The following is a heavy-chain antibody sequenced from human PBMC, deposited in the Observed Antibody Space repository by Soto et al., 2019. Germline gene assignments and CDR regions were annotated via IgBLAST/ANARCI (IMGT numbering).Heavy chain of an antibody. Sequence: SETLSLTCTVSGGSISSSSYYWGWIRQPPGKGLEWIGSIYYSGSTYYNPSLKSRVTISVDTSKNQFSLKLSSVTAADTAVYYCARHARREDGYNLLHFHYFDYWGQGTLVTVSS. J-gene: IGHJ4*02. CDR2: IYYSGST. V-gene: IGHV4-39*01. D-gene: IGHD5-12*01. CDR1: GGSISSSSYY. CDR3: ARHARREDGYNLLHFHYFDY.